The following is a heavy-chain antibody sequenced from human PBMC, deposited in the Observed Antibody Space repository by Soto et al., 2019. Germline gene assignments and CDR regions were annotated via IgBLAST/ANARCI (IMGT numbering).Heavy chain of an antibody. CDR3: ARAMGRAAAGTYYYYYYMDV. D-gene: IGHD6-13*01. CDR2: IWYDGSNK. V-gene: IGHV3-33*01. J-gene: IGHJ6*03. CDR1: GFTFSSYG. Sequence: QVQLVESGGGVVQPGRSLRLSCAASGFTFSSYGMHWVRQAPGKGLEWVAGIWYDGSNKYYADSLKGRFTISRDNSKNTLYLQMNSQRAEDTAVYYCARAMGRAAAGTYYYYYYMDVWGKGTTVTVSS.